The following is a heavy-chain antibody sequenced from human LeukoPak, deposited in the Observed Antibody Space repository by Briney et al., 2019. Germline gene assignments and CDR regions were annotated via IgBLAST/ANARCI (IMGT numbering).Heavy chain of an antibody. CDR1: GYTFTSYD. Sequence: ASVKVSCKASGYTFTSYDISWVRQAPGQGLEWMGWISGYNSNTNYVQKFQGRVTTTTDTSTSTAYMELRSLRSDDTAVYYCARGGGSSRVGLDNWGQGTLVTVSS. D-gene: IGHD6-6*01. CDR3: ARGGGSSRVGLDN. J-gene: IGHJ4*02. V-gene: IGHV1-18*01. CDR2: ISGYNSNT.